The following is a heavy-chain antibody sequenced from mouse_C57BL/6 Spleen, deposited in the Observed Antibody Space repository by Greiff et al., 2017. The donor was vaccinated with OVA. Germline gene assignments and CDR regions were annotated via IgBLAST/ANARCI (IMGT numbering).Heavy chain of an antibody. CDR3: ARQPPARNYAMDY. CDR2: IYPGDGDT. J-gene: IGHJ4*01. CDR1: GYAFSSYW. Sequence: VQLQQSGAELVKPGASVKISCKASGYAFSSYWMNWVKQRPGKGLEWIGQIYPGDGDTNYNGKFKGKATLTADKSSSTAYMQLSSLTSEDSAVYFCARQPPARNYAMDYWGQGTSVTVSS. V-gene: IGHV1-80*01. D-gene: IGHD6-1*01.